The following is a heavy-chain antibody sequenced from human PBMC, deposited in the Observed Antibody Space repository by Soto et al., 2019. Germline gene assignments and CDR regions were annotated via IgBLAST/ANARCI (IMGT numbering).Heavy chain of an antibody. J-gene: IGHJ3*02. CDR3: ARVASSSWLPGGGHAFDI. D-gene: IGHD6-13*01. CDR1: GGSISSGGYY. Sequence: PSETLSLTCTVSGGSISSGGYYWSWIRQHPGKGLEWIGYIYYSGSTYYNPSLKSRVTISVDTSKNQFSLKLSSVTAADTAVYYCARVASSSWLPGGGHAFDIWGQGTMVTVS. V-gene: IGHV4-31*03. CDR2: IYYSGST.